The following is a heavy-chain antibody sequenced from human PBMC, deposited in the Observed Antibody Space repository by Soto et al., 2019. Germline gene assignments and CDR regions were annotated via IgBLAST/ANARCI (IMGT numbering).Heavy chain of an antibody. J-gene: IGHJ3*02. D-gene: IGHD4-17*01. CDR3: ASAPPNDHGDHDAFDI. V-gene: IGHV1-69*12. Sequence: QVQLVQSGTEVKKPGSSVKVSCKASGGTFSRHAVSWVRQAPGQGLEWMGAIIPIVDATNDAEKFQDRVTITADESSSTVYMELRSLKSEDTGVYFSASAPPNDHGDHDAFDIWGQGTMVVVSS. CDR2: IIPIVDAT. CDR1: GGTFSRHA.